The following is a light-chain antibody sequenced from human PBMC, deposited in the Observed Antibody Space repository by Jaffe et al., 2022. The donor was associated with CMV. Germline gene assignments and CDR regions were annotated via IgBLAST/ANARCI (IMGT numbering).Light chain of an antibody. CDR2: AAS. J-gene: IGKJ1*01. Sequence: DIQMTQSPSSLSASVGDKVTITCRASHSISNYLNWYQQKPGRAPNLLIYAASSLQSGVPSRFSGSGSGTDFILTISSLQPEDFATYYCQQSYSTPRTFGQGTKVEIK. V-gene: IGKV1-39*01. CDR3: QQSYSTPRT. CDR1: HSISNY.